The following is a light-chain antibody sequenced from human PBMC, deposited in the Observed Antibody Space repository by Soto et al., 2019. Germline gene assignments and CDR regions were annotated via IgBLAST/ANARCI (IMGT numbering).Light chain of an antibody. CDR3: SSYSSSTTHVV. CDR1: SSDVGDFNS. CDR2: DVT. V-gene: IGLV2-14*03. J-gene: IGLJ2*01. Sequence: HSALTQPASVSGSPGRSVTISCTGTSSDVGDFNSVSWYQHLPGRAPKLIIYDVTNRPSGISYRFSASKSGRTASLTISGLQDEDEADYYCSSYSSSTTHVVFGGGTQLTV.